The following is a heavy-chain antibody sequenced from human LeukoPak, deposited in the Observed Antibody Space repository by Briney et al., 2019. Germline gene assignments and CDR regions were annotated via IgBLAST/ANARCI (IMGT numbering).Heavy chain of an antibody. D-gene: IGHD6-19*01. Sequence: AGGSLRLSCAASGFTFSSYSMNWVRQAPGKGLEWVSSISSSSSYIYYADSVKGRFTISRDNAKNSLYLQMNSLRAEDTALYYCAKNVIAVAGAGSRFDYWGQGTLVTVSS. J-gene: IGHJ4*02. CDR3: AKNVIAVAGAGSRFDY. CDR1: GFTFSSYS. V-gene: IGHV3-21*04. CDR2: ISSSSSYI.